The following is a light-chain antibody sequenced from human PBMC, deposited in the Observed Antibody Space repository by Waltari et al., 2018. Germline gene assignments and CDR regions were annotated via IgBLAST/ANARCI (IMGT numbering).Light chain of an antibody. J-gene: IGKJ2*01. CDR2: GSS. CDR3: QQYGRSWNT. Sequence: DIVFTQSPGPMSLSPGERATIYCRASQSVSSNYVAWDQQRPGQAPRLLIHGSSSRATGIPDRFSGSGSGTDFTLTISRLEPEDFAVYYCQQYGRSWNTFGQGTKLEIK. V-gene: IGKV3-20*01. CDR1: QSVSSNY.